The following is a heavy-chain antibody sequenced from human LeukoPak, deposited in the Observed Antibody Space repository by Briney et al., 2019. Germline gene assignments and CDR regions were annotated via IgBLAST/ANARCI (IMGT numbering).Heavy chain of an antibody. CDR3: ARSSPHCSSTSCYNDGFDI. V-gene: IGHV3-21*01. D-gene: IGHD2-2*02. CDR1: GFTFSSYS. J-gene: IGHJ3*02. Sequence: PGGSLRLSCAASGFTFSSYSMNWVRQAPGKGLEWVSSISSSSSYIYYADSVKGRFTISRDNAKNSLYLQMNSLRAEDTAVYYCARSSPHCSSTSCYNDGFDIWGQGTMVTVSS. CDR2: ISSSSSYI.